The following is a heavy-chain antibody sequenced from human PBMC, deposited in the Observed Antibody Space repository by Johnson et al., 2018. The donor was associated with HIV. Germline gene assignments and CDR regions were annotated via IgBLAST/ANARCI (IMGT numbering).Heavy chain of an antibody. CDR2: INTDGSST. D-gene: IGHD6-19*01. CDR1: GFTFSSFA. CDR3: AKARSTGGYPAFDI. J-gene: IGHJ3*02. Sequence: VQLVESGGGVVQPGTSLRLSCAASGFTFSSFAMHWVRQAPGKGLVWVSRINTDGSSTTYADSVKGRFTISRDNAKNTLYLQMNSLRVEDTAVYYCAKARSTGGYPAFDIWGQGTMVTVSS. V-gene: IGHV3-74*02.